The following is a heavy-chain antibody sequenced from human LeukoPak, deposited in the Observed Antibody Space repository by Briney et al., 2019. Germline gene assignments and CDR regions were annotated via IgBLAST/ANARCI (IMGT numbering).Heavy chain of an antibody. CDR3: ARHRRIAAAGTGWFDP. J-gene: IGHJ5*02. V-gene: IGHV4-59*08. CDR2: IYYSACT. D-gene: IGHD6-13*01. CDR1: GGSISSHY. Sequence: SETLSLTCTVSGGSISSHYWSWIRQPPGKGLEWIGYIYYSACTNYNPSLKSRVTISVDTSKNQFSLKLSSVTAAEAPVYYCARHRRIAAAGTGWFDPGGQGTLVPVSS.